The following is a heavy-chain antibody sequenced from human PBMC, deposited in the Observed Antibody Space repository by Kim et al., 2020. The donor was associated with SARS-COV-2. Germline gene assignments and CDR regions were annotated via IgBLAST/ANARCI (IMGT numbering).Heavy chain of an antibody. CDR2: IYGGGST. Sequence: GGSLRLSCAASGFSVSSEYMSWVRQAPGKGLEWVSIIYGGGSTYYADFVKGRFTTSRDNSENTVYLQINSLRAEDTAVYYCARARGGIDYWGQGTLVTVSS. V-gene: IGHV3-53*01. J-gene: IGHJ4*02. CDR3: ARARGGIDY. CDR1: GFSVSSEY. D-gene: IGHD3-16*01.